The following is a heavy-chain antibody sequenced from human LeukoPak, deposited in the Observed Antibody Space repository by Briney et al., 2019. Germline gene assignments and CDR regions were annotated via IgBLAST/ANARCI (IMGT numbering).Heavy chain of an antibody. Sequence: GRSLRLSCAASGFTVSVNYMSWVRQAPGKGLEWVSVIYSGGSTYYADSVKGRFTISRHNSKNTLYLQVNSLRAEDTAVYYCARESRMVHSCSPLTACWGQGTLVTVSS. CDR2: IYSGGST. J-gene: IGHJ4*02. D-gene: IGHD6-6*01. CDR3: ARESRMVHSCSPLTAC. CDR1: GFTVSVNY. V-gene: IGHV3-53*04.